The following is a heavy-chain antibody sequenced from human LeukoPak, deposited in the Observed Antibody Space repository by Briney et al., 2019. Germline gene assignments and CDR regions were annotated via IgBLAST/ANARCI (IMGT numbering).Heavy chain of an antibody. V-gene: IGHV3-53*01. Sequence: GGSLRPSCAASGFTVSSNYMSWVRQAPGKGLEWVSVIYSGGSTYYADSVKGRFTISRDNSKNTLYLQMNSLRAEDTAVYYCARSGSAYYYGMDVWGQGTTFTVSS. CDR2: IYSGGST. D-gene: IGHD3-10*01. J-gene: IGHJ6*02. CDR1: GFTVSSNY. CDR3: ARSGSAYYYGMDV.